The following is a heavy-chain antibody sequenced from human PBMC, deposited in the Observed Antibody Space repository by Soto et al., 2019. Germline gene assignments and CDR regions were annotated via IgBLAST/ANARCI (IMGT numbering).Heavy chain of an antibody. V-gene: IGHV4-39*01. J-gene: IGHJ5*02. D-gene: IGHD3-22*01. CDR3: ARHWNYYDSAFPNWFDP. CDR1: GGSISSSSYY. Sequence: PSETLSLTTTVSGGSISSSSYYWGWIRQPPGKGLEWIGSIYYSGSTYYNPSLKSRVTTSVDTSKNQFSLKLSSVTAADTAVYSCARHWNYYDSAFPNWFDPWGQGALVTVSS. CDR2: IYYSGST.